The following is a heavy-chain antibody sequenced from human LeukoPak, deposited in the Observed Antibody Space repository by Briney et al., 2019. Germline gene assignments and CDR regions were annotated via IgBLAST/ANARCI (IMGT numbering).Heavy chain of an antibody. Sequence: KPSETLSLTCIVSGGSIGSYYWSWIRQPPGKGLEWIGYIYSSWSTKYNPSLKSRVTISVDTSKNQFSLKLSSVTAADTAVYYCARARVRSYSYDSSGFYTSDWHFDLWGRGTLVTVSS. J-gene: IGHJ2*01. CDR1: GGSIGSYY. D-gene: IGHD3-22*01. CDR2: IYSSWST. V-gene: IGHV4-59*01. CDR3: ARARVRSYSYDSSGFYTSDWHFDL.